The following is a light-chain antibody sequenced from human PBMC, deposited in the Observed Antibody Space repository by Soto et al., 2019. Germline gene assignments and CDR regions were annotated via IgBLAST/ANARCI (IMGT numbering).Light chain of an antibody. CDR1: SSDVGSYNL. V-gene: IGLV2-23*01. CDR2: EGN. Sequence: QLVLTQPASVSGSPGQSITFSCTVASSDVGSYNLVSWYQQHPGKAPKFMIYEGNKRPSGVSNRFSGSQSGNTASLTISGLQADDEADYYCFSYAGSPTSYVFGSGTKVTVL. J-gene: IGLJ1*01. CDR3: FSYAGSPTSYV.